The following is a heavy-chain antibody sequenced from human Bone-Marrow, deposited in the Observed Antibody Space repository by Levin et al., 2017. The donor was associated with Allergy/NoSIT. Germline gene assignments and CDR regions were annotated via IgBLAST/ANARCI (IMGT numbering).Heavy chain of an antibody. CDR3: ARDSFSTSSGLDYYYGLDV. Sequence: AASVKVSCAASGFTLSQYWMTWVRQAPGKGLEWVAKIKPDGSEKYYVDSVKGRFTISRDNTRKSLSLEMNNLRSADTAVYFCARDSFSTSSGLDYYYGLDVWGQGTTVTVSS. CDR2: IKPDGSEK. J-gene: IGHJ6*02. V-gene: IGHV3-7*01. CDR1: GFTLSQYW. D-gene: IGHD6-6*01.